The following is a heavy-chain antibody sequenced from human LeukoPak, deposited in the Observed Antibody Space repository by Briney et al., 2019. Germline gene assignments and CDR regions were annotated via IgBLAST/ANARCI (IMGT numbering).Heavy chain of an antibody. D-gene: IGHD2-2*01. CDR2: IYPGDSDT. Sequence: GESLKISCKGSGYSFTSYWIGWVRQMPGKGLEWVGIIYPGDSDTRYSPSFQGQVTISADKSISTAYLQWSGLKASDTAMYYCARHPIVVVPAAFHPYYYYYMDVWGKGTTVTVSS. CDR3: ARHPIVVVPAAFHPYYYYYMDV. V-gene: IGHV5-51*01. J-gene: IGHJ6*03. CDR1: GYSFTSYW.